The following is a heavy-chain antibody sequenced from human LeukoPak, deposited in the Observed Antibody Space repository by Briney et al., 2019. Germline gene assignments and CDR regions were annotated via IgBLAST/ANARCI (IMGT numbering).Heavy chain of an antibody. J-gene: IGHJ6*03. CDR3: ARGGVPAANDYYYYMDV. V-gene: IGHV1-46*01. Sequence: ASVKISCKASGYTFSSYYVHWVRQAPGQGLEWMGIINPSGGSTSYAQNFQGRVTMTKDTSTSTVYMELSSLRSEDTAVYYCARGGVPAANDYYYYMDVWGKRATVTVSS. D-gene: IGHD2-2*01. CDR2: INPSGGST. CDR1: GYTFSSYY.